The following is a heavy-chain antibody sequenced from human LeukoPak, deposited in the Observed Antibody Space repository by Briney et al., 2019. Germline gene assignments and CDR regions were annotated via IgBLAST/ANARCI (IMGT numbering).Heavy chain of an antibody. D-gene: IGHD6-19*01. Sequence: GRSLRLSCAASGFTFSNYAMSWVRQAPGKGLEWVSTISGSGGTTSYADSVKGRFTISRDNSKNTLYLQMNSLRAEDTAVYYCAGSLSGWYGGGDAFDIWGQGTMVTVSS. J-gene: IGHJ3*02. CDR3: AGSLSGWYGGGDAFDI. CDR2: ISGSGGTT. CDR1: GFTFSNYA. V-gene: IGHV3-23*01.